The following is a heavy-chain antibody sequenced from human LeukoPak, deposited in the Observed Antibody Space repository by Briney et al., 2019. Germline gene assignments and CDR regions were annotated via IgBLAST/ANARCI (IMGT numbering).Heavy chain of an antibody. J-gene: IGHJ4*02. CDR3: ARDELGIGYFDY. D-gene: IGHD7-27*01. CDR2: INHSGST. CDR1: GGSFSGYY. Sequence: ETLSLTCAVYGGSFSGYYWSWIRQPPGKGLEWIGEINHSGSTNYNPSLKSRVTISVDTSKNQFSLKLSSVTAADTAVYYCARDELGIGYFDYWGQGTLVTVSS. V-gene: IGHV4-34*01.